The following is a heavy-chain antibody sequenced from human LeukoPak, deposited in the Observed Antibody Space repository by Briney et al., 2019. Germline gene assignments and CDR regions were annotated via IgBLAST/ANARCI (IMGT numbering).Heavy chain of an antibody. CDR3: ARPSTSPIVEHFQY. D-gene: IGHD2-2*01. V-gene: IGHV3-48*01. CDR1: GFTFSSYS. J-gene: IGHJ1*01. CDR2: ISSSSSTI. Sequence: GGSLSLSRAASGFTFSSYSMNWVRQAPGKGLEWVSYISSSSSTIYYADSVKGRFTISRDNAKNSLYLQMNSLSAEDTAVYDCARPSTSPIVEHFQYWGQGTLVTVSS.